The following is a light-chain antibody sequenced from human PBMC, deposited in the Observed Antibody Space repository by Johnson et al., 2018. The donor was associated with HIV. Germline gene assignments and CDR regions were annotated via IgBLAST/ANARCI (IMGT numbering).Light chain of an antibody. Sequence: QSVLTQPPSVSAAPGQKVTISCSGSSSNIGNNYVSWYQQLPGTAPKLLIYDNNKRPSGIPDRFSGSTSGPSATLGITGLQTGDEADYYCGTWDSSLSVYVFGTGTKVTVL. CDR3: GTWDSSLSVYV. CDR2: DNN. V-gene: IGLV1-51*01. J-gene: IGLJ1*01. CDR1: SSNIGNNY.